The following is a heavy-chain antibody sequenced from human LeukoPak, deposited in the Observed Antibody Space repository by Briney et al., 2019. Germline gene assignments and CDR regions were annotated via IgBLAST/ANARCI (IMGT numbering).Heavy chain of an antibody. CDR3: AKEHLRNGDYFDY. CDR1: GFTFSSYG. V-gene: IGHV3-30*02. D-gene: IGHD1-1*01. J-gene: IGHJ4*02. Sequence: GGSLRLFCAASGFTFSSYGMHWVRQAPGKGLEWVAFIRYDGSNKYYADSVKGRFTISRDNSKNTLYLQMNSLRAEDTAVYYCAKEHLRNGDYFDYWGQGTLVTVSS. CDR2: IRYDGSNK.